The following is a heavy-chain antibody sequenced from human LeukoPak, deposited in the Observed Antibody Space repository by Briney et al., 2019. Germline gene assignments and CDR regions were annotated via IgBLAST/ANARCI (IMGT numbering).Heavy chain of an antibody. D-gene: IGHD2-15*01. Sequence: GESLKISCKGSGYSFTNYWIGWVRQMPGKGLEWMGIIYPGDSNTRYSPSFQGQVTISADKSINIAYLQWSSLKASDTAMYYCARRVYCGGGSCYGHYYFDFWGQGTLVTVSS. V-gene: IGHV5-51*01. CDR2: IYPGDSNT. CDR1: GYSFTNYW. CDR3: ARRVYCGGGSCYGHYYFDF. J-gene: IGHJ4*02.